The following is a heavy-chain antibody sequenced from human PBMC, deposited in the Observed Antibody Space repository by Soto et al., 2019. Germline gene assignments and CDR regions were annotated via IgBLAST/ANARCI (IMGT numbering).Heavy chain of an antibody. V-gene: IGHV4-4*02. D-gene: IGHD5-18*01. CDR1: GGSISSSNW. J-gene: IGHJ4*02. CDR3: ARAEVTAMVNLEYYFDY. Sequence: SETLSVTCAVSGGSISSSNWWSWVGQPPGKGLEWIGEIYHSGSTNYNPSLKSRVTISVDKSKNQFSLKLSSVTAADTAVYYCARAEVTAMVNLEYYFDYWGQGTLVTVSS. CDR2: IYHSGST.